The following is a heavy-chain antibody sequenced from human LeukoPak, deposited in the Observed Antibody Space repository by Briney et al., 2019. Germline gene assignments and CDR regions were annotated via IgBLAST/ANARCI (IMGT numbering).Heavy chain of an antibody. Sequence: AGGSLRLSCAASGFNFKYVWMNWVRQVPGKGLEWVGRIRTKIEGETRDYPAPVKGRFIISRDDSKTTLYLQMNGLKTEDSAVYYCTTERNWELLRPYGLDIWGQGTTAIVSS. J-gene: IGHJ6*02. CDR1: GFNFKYVW. CDR3: TTERNWELLRPYGLDI. V-gene: IGHV3-15*01. D-gene: IGHD1-26*01. CDR2: IRTKIEGETR.